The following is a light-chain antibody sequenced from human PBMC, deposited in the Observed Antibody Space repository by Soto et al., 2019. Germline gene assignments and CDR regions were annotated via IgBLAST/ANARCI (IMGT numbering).Light chain of an antibody. Sequence: EIVLTQSPGTLSLSPWERATLACRASPSVSSSYLAWYQQKPGQAPRLLIYGASSRATGIPDRFSGSGSGTDFTLTISRLEPEDVATYCCQKYNSSPITFGQGTRLEIK. CDR2: GAS. J-gene: IGKJ5*01. CDR3: QKYNSSPIT. CDR1: PSVSSSY. V-gene: IGKV3-20*01.